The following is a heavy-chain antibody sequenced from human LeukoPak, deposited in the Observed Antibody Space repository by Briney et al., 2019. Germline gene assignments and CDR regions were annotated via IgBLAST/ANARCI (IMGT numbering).Heavy chain of an antibody. CDR1: GFTFSSYA. CDR2: ISGDST. J-gene: IGHJ4*02. V-gene: IGHV3-23*01. Sequence: GRSLRLSCAASGFTFSSYAMHWVRQAPGKGLEWVSAISGDSTWYADSVKGRFTISRDISKNTLYLQMNSLRAEDTAVYYCAKPVCTITSCQSYFDYWGQGTLLTVSS. CDR3: AKPVCTITSCQSYFDY. D-gene: IGHD2-2*01.